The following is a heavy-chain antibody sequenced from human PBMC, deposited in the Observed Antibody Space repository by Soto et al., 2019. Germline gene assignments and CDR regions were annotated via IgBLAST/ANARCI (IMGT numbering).Heavy chain of an antibody. CDR3: ARDLAKGGGSAGFDY. D-gene: IGHD1-26*01. CDR2: VSGYNYNT. V-gene: IGHV1-18*01. CDR1: GYSFRSYG. Sequence: ASVKVSCKASGYSFRSYGINWVRQAPGQGLEWIGWVSGYNYNTKYAQKLQGRITVTTDTSTNTAYMELRSLRSDDTAVYYCARDLAKGGGSAGFDYWGQGTLVTVSS. J-gene: IGHJ4*02.